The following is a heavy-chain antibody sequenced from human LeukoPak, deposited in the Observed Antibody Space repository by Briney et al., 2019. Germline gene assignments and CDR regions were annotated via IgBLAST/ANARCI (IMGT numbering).Heavy chain of an antibody. CDR3: AKDIGGSGYNYFDY. V-gene: IGHV3-9*03. CDR2: ISWNSGSI. Sequence: GRSLRLSCAASGFTFDDYAMHWVRQAPGKGLEWVSGISWNSGSIGYADSVKGRFTISRDNAKNSLYLQMNSLRAEDMALYYCAKDIGGSGYNYFDYWGQGTLVTVSS. J-gene: IGHJ4*02. CDR1: GFTFDDYA. D-gene: IGHD3-22*01.